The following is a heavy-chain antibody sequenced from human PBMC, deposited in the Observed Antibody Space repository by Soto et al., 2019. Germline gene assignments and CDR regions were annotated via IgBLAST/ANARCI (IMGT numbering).Heavy chain of an antibody. Sequence: QVQLQESGPGLVKPSETLSLTCTVSGGTISRYYWSWIRQPPGKGLEWIGYMYITGSTVYNPSFKRRVTISVDTFKSQFSLKLNSVTAADTAVYYCARDLWGYCGTDCYPLDVWGQGTTVTVSS. J-gene: IGHJ6*02. CDR2: MYITGST. CDR3: ARDLWGYCGTDCYPLDV. V-gene: IGHV4-59*01. D-gene: IGHD2-21*02. CDR1: GGTISRYY.